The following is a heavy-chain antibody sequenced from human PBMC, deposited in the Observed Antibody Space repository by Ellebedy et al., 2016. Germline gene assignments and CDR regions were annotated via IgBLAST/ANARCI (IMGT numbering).Heavy chain of an antibody. V-gene: IGHV1-18*01. CDR2: ISAYNGDT. CDR1: GYTFSNYG. CDR3: ARDRVDYYYNGMDV. Sequence: ASVKVSCXASGYTFSNYGISWVRQAPGQGLEWMGWISAYNGDTNYAQKFQGRVTMTKDTSTNTVYMELRSLGSDDTAVYYCARDRVDYYYNGMDVWGQGTTVTVSS. J-gene: IGHJ6*02.